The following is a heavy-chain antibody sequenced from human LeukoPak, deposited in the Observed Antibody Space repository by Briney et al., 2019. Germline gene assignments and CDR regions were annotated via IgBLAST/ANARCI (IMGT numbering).Heavy chain of an antibody. CDR1: GGSIMTYY. CDR2: ISYTGSA. Sequence: SETLSLTCTVSGGSIMTYYLSWIRQPPGKGMEWIGDISYTGSASYNPSLKSRVTISLDTSKNQFSLRLNSVTAAVTAVYYCARWGGSTWYFDYWGQGTLVTVSS. CDR3: ARWGGSTWYFDY. V-gene: IGHV4-59*08. J-gene: IGHJ4*02. D-gene: IGHD1-26*01.